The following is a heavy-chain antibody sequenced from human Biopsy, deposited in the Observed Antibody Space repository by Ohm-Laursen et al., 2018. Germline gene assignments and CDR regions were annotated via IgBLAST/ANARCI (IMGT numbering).Heavy chain of an antibody. CDR2: VYYTGNT. J-gene: IGHJ1*01. Sequence: TLSLTCSVSGGSVGSGTFHWGWIRQPPGKGLEWIGHVYYTGNTNYNPSLKSRVTISMDMSKNQFSLRLSSVIAADTAVYYCVRQGGYFQNWGPGSQVTVSS. CDR1: GGSVGSGTFH. V-gene: IGHV4-61*01. CDR3: VRQGGYFQN. D-gene: IGHD5-12*01.